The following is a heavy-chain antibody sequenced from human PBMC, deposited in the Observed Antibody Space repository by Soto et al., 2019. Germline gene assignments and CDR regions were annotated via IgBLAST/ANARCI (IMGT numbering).Heavy chain of an antibody. CDR2: IKQDGSEK. CDR1: GFTFSSYW. CDR3: ARAYEYSSSAPLGY. J-gene: IGHJ4*01. V-gene: IGHV3-7*03. D-gene: IGHD6-6*01. Sequence: PGGSLRLSCAASGFTFSSYWMSWVRQAPGKGLEWVANIKQDGSEKYYVDSVKGRFTISRDNAKNSLYLQMNSLRAEDTAVYYCARAYEYSSSAPLGYWGHGTLVTVSS.